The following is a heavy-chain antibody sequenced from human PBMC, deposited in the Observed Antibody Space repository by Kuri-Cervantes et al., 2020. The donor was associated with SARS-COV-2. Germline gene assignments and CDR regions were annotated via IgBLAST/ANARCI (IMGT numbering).Heavy chain of an antibody. V-gene: IGHV3-21*04. CDR3: ARSLRITIFGVVIVYEYFKH. J-gene: IGHJ1*01. CDR2: ISSSSSYI. CDR1: GFTFSSYS. D-gene: IGHD3-3*01. Sequence: LSLTCSASGFTFSSYSMNWVRQAPGKGLEWVSSISSSSSYIYYADSVKGRFAIYRDNSNNTLYLQMNSLRSEDTAVYNCARSLRITIFGVVIVYEYFKHWGQGTLVTVSS.